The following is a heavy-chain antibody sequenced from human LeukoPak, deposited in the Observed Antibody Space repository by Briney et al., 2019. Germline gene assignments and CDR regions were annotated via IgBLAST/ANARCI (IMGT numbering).Heavy chain of an antibody. Sequence: GGSLRLSCAASGFTFTTSSMNWVRQAPGKGLEWVSSISSSSIYIYYADSVKGRFTISRDNAKNSLYLQMNSLRAEDTAVYYCARDAIGDECYFGYWGQGTLVTVSS. CDR1: GFTFTTSS. CDR2: ISSSSIYI. V-gene: IGHV3-21*01. D-gene: IGHD3-22*01. J-gene: IGHJ4*02. CDR3: ARDAIGDECYFGY.